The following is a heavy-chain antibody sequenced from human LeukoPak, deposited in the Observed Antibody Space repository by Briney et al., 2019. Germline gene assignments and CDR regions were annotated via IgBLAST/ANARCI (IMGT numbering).Heavy chain of an antibody. Sequence: GGSLRLSCAASGFTFSRYAMSWVRQAPGKGLEWVSGLSGSGTSTYYADSVKGRSTISRDNSKNTLYLQMNSLRGEDTAIYYCAKDLRGYYDLEAFFDFWGQGTLVTVSS. CDR3: AKDLRGYYDLEAFFDF. V-gene: IGHV3-23*01. D-gene: IGHD3-3*01. CDR1: GFTFSRYA. CDR2: LSGSGTST. J-gene: IGHJ4*02.